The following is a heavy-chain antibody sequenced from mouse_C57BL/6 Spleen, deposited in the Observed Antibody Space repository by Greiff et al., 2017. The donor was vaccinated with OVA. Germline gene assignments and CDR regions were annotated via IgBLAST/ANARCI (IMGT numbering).Heavy chain of an antibody. J-gene: IGHJ1*03. CDR2: ISYDGSN. CDR1: GYSITSGYY. CDR3: ARGDWYVDV. Sequence: EVKVEESGPGLVKPSQSLSLTCSVTGYSITSGYYWNWIRQFPGNKLEWMGYISYDGSNNYNPSLKNRISITRDTSKNQFFLKLNSVTTEDTATYYCARGDWYVDVWGTGTTVTVSS. V-gene: IGHV3-6*01.